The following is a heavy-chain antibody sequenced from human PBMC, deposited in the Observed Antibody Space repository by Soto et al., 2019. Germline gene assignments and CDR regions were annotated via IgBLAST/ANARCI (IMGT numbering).Heavy chain of an antibody. Sequence: PGGSLGLSCAASGFTFSSYAMSWVRQAPGKGLEWVSAISGSGGSTYYADSVKGRFTISRDNSKNTLYLQMNSLRAEDTAVYYCAKDPGVLWLLQNDAFDIWGQGTMVTVSS. J-gene: IGHJ3*02. V-gene: IGHV3-23*01. CDR3: AKDPGVLWLLQNDAFDI. CDR2: ISGSGGST. CDR1: GFTFSSYA. D-gene: IGHD3-22*01.